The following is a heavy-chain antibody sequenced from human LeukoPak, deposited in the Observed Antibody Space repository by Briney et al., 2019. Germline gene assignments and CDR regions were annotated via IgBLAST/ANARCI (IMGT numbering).Heavy chain of an antibody. Sequence: GGSLRLSCAASGFTFSNYEMNCVRQAPEKGLEGVSYISSSGNTIHYADSVKGRFPISRDNAKNTLYLQMNSLRAEATAIYYCARDFYYGAGRFDYWGQGTLVSVSS. CDR3: ARDFYYGAGRFDY. CDR2: ISSSGNTI. J-gene: IGHJ4*02. V-gene: IGHV3-48*03. D-gene: IGHD3-10*01. CDR1: GFTFSNYE.